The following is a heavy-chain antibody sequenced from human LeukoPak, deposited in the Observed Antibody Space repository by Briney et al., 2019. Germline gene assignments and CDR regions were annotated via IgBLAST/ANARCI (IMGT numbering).Heavy chain of an antibody. CDR1: GFTFNSHS. CDR2: TSTSSSYI. V-gene: IGHV3-21*01. D-gene: IGHD5-24*01. J-gene: IGHJ4*02. Sequence: GGSLRLSCAASGFTFNSHSMNWVRQAPGKGLEWVSSTSTSSSYIYYADSVKGRFTISRDNAKNSLYLQMNSLRAEDTAVYYCARPRGNVEMAAIPFDYWGQGTLVTVSS. CDR3: ARPRGNVEMAAIPFDY.